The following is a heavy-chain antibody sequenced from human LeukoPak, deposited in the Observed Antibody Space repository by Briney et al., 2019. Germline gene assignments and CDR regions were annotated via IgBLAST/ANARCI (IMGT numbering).Heavy chain of an antibody. CDR1: GGSYSGYY. CDR2: INHSGST. V-gene: IGHV4-34*01. Sequence: SETLSLTCAVYGGSYSGYYWSWIRQPPGKGLEWIGEINHSGSTNYNPSLKSRVTISVDTSKNQFSLKLSSVTAADTAVYYCARGTTPDYWGQGTLVTVSS. J-gene: IGHJ4*02. CDR3: ARGTTPDY. D-gene: IGHD1-14*01.